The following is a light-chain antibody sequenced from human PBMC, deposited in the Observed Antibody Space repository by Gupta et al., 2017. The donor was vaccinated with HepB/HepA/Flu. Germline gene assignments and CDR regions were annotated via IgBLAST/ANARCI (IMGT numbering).Light chain of an antibody. CDR1: SSDVGGYEY. V-gene: IGLV2-14*03. CDR3: SSYTSRSTLV. J-gene: IGLJ2*01. Sequence: QPALTQPASVSGSPGQPITIPCTGTSSDVGGYEYVSWYQQHPGKAPKLVIYDVSNRPSGVSNRFSGSKSGNTASLTISGLQAEDEADYYCSSYTSRSTLVFGGGTKVTVL. CDR2: DVS.